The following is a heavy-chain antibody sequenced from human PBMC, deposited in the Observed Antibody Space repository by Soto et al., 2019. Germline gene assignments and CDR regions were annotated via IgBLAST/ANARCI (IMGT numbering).Heavy chain of an antibody. CDR1: GFTFSTYA. D-gene: IGHD2-21*02. V-gene: IGHV3-11*01. CDR3: ARTGEGGHMMAMTAPTYYYYGMEV. Sequence: GGSLRLSCAASGFTFSTYAMAWIRQAPGKGLEWVSYISSSGSTIYYADSVKGRFTISRDNAKNSLYLQMNSLRAEDTAVYYCARTGEGGHMMAMTAPTYYYYGMEVWGQGTTVTVSS. J-gene: IGHJ6*02. CDR2: ISSSGSTI.